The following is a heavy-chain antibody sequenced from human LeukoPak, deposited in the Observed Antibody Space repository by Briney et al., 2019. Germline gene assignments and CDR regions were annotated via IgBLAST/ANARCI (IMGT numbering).Heavy chain of an antibody. CDR2: ISSSSSYT. V-gene: IGHV3-11*06. Sequence: PGGSLRLSCAASGFTFSDYYMSWIRQAPGKGLEWVSYISSSSSYTNYADSLKGRFTISRDNAKNSLYLQMNSLRAEGTAVYYCAREHDYFDYWGQGTLVTVSS. J-gene: IGHJ4*02. CDR1: GFTFSDYY. CDR3: AREHDYFDY.